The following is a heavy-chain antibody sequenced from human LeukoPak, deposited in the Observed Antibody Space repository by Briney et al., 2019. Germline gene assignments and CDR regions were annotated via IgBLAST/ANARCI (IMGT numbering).Heavy chain of an antibody. Sequence: GGSLRLSCAASGFTFSDYSMNWVRQAPGKGLEWVSSISSSSSYIYYADSVKGRFTISRDNAKNSLYLQMNSLRAEDTAVYYCARDQMAIEVPFDYWGQGTLVTVSS. CDR1: GFTFSDYS. V-gene: IGHV3-21*01. J-gene: IGHJ4*02. CDR3: ARDQMAIEVPFDY. CDR2: ISSSSSYI. D-gene: IGHD5-24*01.